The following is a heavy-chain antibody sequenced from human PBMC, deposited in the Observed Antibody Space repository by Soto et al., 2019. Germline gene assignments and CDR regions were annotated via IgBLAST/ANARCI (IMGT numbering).Heavy chain of an antibody. D-gene: IGHD2-8*02. J-gene: IGHJ6*04. CDR3: SGCIGGACHQNYGMDV. CDR1: GFTFSSCT. Sequence: EVHLVESGGGLVKPGGSLRLSCAVSGFTFSSCTMNWVRQAPGKGLEWVSSISPSTSHIYYADSVKGRFTISRDNAKNSLFLQMKSLRAEDTAVYYCSGCIGGACHQNYGMDVWGKGTKVTVSS. CDR2: ISPSTSHI. V-gene: IGHV3-21*01.